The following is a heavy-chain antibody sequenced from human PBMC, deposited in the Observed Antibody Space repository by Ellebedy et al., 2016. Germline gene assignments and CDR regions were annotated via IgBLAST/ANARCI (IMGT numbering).Heavy chain of an antibody. Sequence: GGSLRLXXAASGFTFSSYGMHWVRQAPGKGLEWVAVISFDGSNKYYADSVKGRFTISRDNSKNTLYLQMNSLRAEDTAVYYCAKDGGLGRWLLGWYFDLWGRGTLVTVPS. CDR3: AKDGGLGRWLLGWYFDL. D-gene: IGHD5-24*01. V-gene: IGHV3-30*18. J-gene: IGHJ2*01. CDR2: ISFDGSNK. CDR1: GFTFSSYG.